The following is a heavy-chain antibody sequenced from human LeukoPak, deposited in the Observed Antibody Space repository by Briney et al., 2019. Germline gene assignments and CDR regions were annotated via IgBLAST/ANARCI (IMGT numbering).Heavy chain of an antibody. Sequence: SETLSLTCTVSGGSISSSSYYWGWIRQPPGKGLEWIGSIYYSGSTYYNPSLKSRVTISVDTSKKQFSLKLSSVTAADTAVYYCARENYYDSSGTFDYWGQGTLVTVSS. J-gene: IGHJ4*02. CDR3: ARENYYDSSGTFDY. V-gene: IGHV4-39*02. CDR2: IYYSGST. D-gene: IGHD3-22*01. CDR1: GGSISSSSYY.